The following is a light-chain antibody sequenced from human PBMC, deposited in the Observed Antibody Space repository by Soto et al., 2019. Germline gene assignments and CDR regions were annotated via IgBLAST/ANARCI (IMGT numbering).Light chain of an antibody. CDR2: AAS. CDR1: ESIRNN. J-gene: IGKJ1*01. V-gene: IGKV1-39*01. Sequence: DIQMTQSPSSLSASVGDRVTITCRASESIRNNLNWYQQKPGKAPKLLIYAASTLQSGVPSRFSGGGSGTEFTLPIGSLQPEDFTTYYCQQTYSTPRGAFGQGTKVEFK. CDR3: QQTYSTPRGA.